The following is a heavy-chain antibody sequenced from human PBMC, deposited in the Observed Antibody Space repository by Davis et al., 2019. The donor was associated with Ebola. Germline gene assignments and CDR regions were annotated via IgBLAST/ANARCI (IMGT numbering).Heavy chain of an antibody. CDR2: IKQDGSEK. Sequence: GESLKISCAASGFTLSNYWMSWVRQAPGKGLEWVANIKQDGSEKYYVDSVKGRFTISRDNAKNSLYLQMNGLRAEDTAVYYCARYSPYSSGLYYWGQGTLVTVSS. J-gene: IGHJ4*02. V-gene: IGHV3-7*03. D-gene: IGHD5-18*01. CDR3: ARYSPYSSGLYY. CDR1: GFTLSNYW.